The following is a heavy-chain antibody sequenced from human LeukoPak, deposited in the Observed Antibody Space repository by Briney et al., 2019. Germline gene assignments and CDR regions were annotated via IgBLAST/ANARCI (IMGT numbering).Heavy chain of an antibody. CDR2: ISNSGGRT. J-gene: IGHJ4*02. CDR3: AREIFGSGSYPDY. Sequence: GGSLRLSCAASGLTFSTYAMSWVRQAPGKGLEWVSAISNSGGRTYYADSVKGRFAISRDNSKNTLYLQMNSLGGEDTAVYYCAREIFGSGSYPDYWGQGTLVTVSS. CDR1: GLTFSTYA. D-gene: IGHD3-10*01. V-gene: IGHV3-23*01.